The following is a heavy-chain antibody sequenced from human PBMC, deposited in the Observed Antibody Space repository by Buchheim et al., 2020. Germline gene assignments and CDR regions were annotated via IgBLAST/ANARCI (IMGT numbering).Heavy chain of an antibody. J-gene: IGHJ4*02. CDR3: ARAIGYCSSTSCYDVLYFDY. CDR2: IYHSGST. CDR1: GGSISSSNW. D-gene: IGHD2-2*01. Sequence: QVQLQESGPGLVKPSGTLSLTCAVSGGSISSSNWWSWVRQPPGKGLEWIGEIYHSGSTNYNPSLKSRVTIPVDKSKNQFSPKLSSVTAADTAVYYCARAIGYCSSTSCYDVLYFDYWGQGTL. V-gene: IGHV4-4*02.